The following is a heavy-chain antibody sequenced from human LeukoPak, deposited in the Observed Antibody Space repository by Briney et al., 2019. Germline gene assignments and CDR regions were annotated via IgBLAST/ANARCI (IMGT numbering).Heavy chain of an antibody. CDR3: AKRLYYGFDY. V-gene: IGHV3-73*01. CDR1: GFTFSGSA. Sequence: GGSLRLSCAASGFTFSGSAMHWVRQASGKGLEWVGRIRSKANSYATAYAASVKGRFTISRDDSKNTAYLQMNSLRAEDTAVYYCAKRLYYGFDYWGQGTLVTVSS. CDR2: IRSKANSYAT. J-gene: IGHJ4*02. D-gene: IGHD4-17*01.